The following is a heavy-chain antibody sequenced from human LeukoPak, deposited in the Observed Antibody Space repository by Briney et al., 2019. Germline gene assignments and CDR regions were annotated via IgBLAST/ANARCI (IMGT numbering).Heavy chain of an antibody. CDR2: INPGNGNT. Sequence: GASVKVSCKASGCSFTNYAILWVRRAPGQRLEWMGWINPGNGNTKYSQKFQGRVTITRDTSASTVYMDVSSLRSEDTAVYYCARAPGGDYWGQGPLVTVSS. J-gene: IGHJ4*02. CDR3: ARAPGGDY. D-gene: IGHD3-16*01. CDR1: GCSFTNYA. V-gene: IGHV1-3*01.